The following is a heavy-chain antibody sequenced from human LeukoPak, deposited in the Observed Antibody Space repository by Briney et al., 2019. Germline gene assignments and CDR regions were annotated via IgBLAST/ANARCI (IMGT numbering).Heavy chain of an antibody. CDR1: GGSISSSNW. CDR3: ARLPPYYYYYMDV. Sequence: SETLSLTCAVSGGSISSSNWWSWVRQSPGKGLEWIGEIYHSGSTNYNPSLKSRVTISVDKSKNQFSLKLSSVTAADTAVYYCARLPPYYYYYMDVWGKGTTVTVSS. V-gene: IGHV4-4*02. J-gene: IGHJ6*03. CDR2: IYHSGST.